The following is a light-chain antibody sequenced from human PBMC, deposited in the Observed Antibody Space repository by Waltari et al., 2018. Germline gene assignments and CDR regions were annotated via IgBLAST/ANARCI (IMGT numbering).Light chain of an antibody. CDR2: GAS. CDR3: QQYDISPLT. V-gene: IGKV3-20*01. J-gene: IGKJ4*01. Sequence: EIVLTQSPGTLSLSPGERATLSCRASQPVRTTYLAWYQQKPGQAPTLLTYGASSRATGIPDRFSGSGAGTDFSLTISSLEPEDFAVYYCQQYDISPLTFGGGTKVEIK. CDR1: QPVRTTY.